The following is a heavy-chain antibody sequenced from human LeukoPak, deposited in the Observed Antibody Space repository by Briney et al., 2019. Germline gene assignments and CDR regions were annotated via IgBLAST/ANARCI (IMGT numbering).Heavy chain of an antibody. D-gene: IGHD5-18*01. Sequence: PGGSLRLSCAASGFTFSSYWMNWVRQAPGKRLEWVANIKQDGSEKYYVDSVKGRFTISRDNAKKSLYLQMNSLRAEDTAVYYCARHLSGVTGYTYGRGIDYWGQGTLVTVSS. J-gene: IGHJ4*02. V-gene: IGHV3-7*01. CDR3: ARHLSGVTGYTYGRGIDY. CDR2: IKQDGSEK. CDR1: GFTFSSYW.